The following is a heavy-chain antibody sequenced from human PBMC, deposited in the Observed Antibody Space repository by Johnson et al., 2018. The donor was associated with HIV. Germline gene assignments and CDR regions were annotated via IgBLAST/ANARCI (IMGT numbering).Heavy chain of an antibody. CDR3: TTWWELLGPDDAFDI. D-gene: IGHD1-26*01. V-gene: IGHV3-72*01. CDR2: SRNKANSYTT. CDR1: GFIFGDHY. J-gene: IGHJ3*02. Sequence: EVQLVESGGGLVQPGGSLRLSCAASGFIFGDHYMDWVRQAPGKGLEWVGRSRNKANSYTTEYAASVKGRFTISSGDSKNSLYLQMNSLKTEDTAVYYCTTWWELLGPDDAFDIWGQGTMVTVSS.